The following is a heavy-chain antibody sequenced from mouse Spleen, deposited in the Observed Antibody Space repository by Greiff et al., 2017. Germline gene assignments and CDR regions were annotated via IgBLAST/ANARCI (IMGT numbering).Heavy chain of an antibody. CDR2: ISDGGSYT. CDR1: GFTFSSYA. J-gene: IGHJ2*01. V-gene: IGHV5-4*01. Sequence: EVKVVESGGGLVKPGGSLKLSCAASGFTFSSYAMSWVRQTPEKRLEWVATISDGGSYTYYPDNVKGRFTISRDNAKNNLYLQMSHLKSEDTAMYYCARDPPYYFDYWGQGTTLTVSS. CDR3: ARDPPYYFDY.